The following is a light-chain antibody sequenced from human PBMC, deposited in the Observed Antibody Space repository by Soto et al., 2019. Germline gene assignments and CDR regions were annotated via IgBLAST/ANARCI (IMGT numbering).Light chain of an antibody. J-gene: IGLJ3*02. Sequence: QSVLTQPPSVSGAPGQRVTISCTGRGSNIGAGYDVHWYQQLPGTAPKLLIYGNSNRPSGVPDRFSGSKSGTSASLAITGLRAEDEADYYCQSYDSSLSGWVFGGGTKLTVL. CDR3: QSYDSSLSGWV. V-gene: IGLV1-40*01. CDR2: GNS. CDR1: GSNIGAGYD.